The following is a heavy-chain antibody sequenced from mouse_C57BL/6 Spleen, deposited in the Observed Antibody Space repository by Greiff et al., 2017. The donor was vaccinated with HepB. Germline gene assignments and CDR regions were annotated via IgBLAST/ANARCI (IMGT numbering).Heavy chain of an antibody. Sequence: QVQLKQSGAELVMPGASVKLSCKASGYTFTSYWMHWVKQRPGQGLEWIGEIDPSDSYTNYNQKFKGKSTLTVDKSSSTAYMQLSSLTSEDSAVYYCARHEDYSNYTWFAYWGQGTLVTVSA. J-gene: IGHJ3*01. D-gene: IGHD2-5*01. CDR2: IDPSDSYT. V-gene: IGHV1-69*01. CDR3: ARHEDYSNYTWFAY. CDR1: GYTFTSYW.